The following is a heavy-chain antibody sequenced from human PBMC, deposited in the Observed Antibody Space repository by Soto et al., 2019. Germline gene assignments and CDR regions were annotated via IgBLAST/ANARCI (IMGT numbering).Heavy chain of an antibody. D-gene: IGHD4-17*01. CDR2: IFHNGNT. Sequence: QVQLLASGPGLVKPSETLSLTCTVSGNSISDYYCSWIRQPPGKGLEWIGYIFHNGNTNYNTSLMRQATMSVDTSKNQFSLRLSSVTAAETALYYCARDVGGTVTLEAAFDFGGQGKMVTVS. CDR3: ARDVGGTVTLEAAFDF. V-gene: IGHV4-59*01. J-gene: IGHJ3*01. CDR1: GNSISDYY.